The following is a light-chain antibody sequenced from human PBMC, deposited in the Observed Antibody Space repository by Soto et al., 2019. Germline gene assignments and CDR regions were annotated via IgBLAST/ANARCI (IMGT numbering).Light chain of an antibody. CDR2: AAS. J-gene: IGKJ5*01. CDR1: QSISTY. V-gene: IGKV1-39*01. Sequence: DIQMTQSQSSLSASVGDRVTITCRASQSISTYLYWYQQKPGKAPKLLIYAASSLQSGVPSRFSGSGSGTDFTLTISSLQPEDFATYHCQQSYSIPITFGQGTRLETK. CDR3: QQSYSIPIT.